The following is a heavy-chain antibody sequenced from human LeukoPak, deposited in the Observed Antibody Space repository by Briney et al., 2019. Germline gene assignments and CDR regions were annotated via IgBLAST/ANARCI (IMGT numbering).Heavy chain of an antibody. Sequence: GGSLRLSCTASGFTFGDYAMSWVRQAPGKGLEWVGFIRSKAYGGTTEYAASVKGRFTISRDDSKSIAYLQMNSLKTEDTAVYYCTRGLWFGELYYYYYYMGVWGKGTTVTVSS. CDR3: TRGLWFGELYYYYYYMGV. D-gene: IGHD3-10*01. CDR2: IRSKAYGGTT. J-gene: IGHJ6*03. CDR1: GFTFGDYA. V-gene: IGHV3-49*04.